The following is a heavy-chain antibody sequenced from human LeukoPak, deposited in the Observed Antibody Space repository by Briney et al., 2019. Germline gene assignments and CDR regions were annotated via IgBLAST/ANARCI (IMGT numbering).Heavy chain of an antibody. V-gene: IGHV3-74*01. Sequence: GGSLRLSCAASGSTFSSYWTHWVRQAPGKGLVGVSRIKSDGSTRYADFWKGRFTISRGNDKNTVSLQMNSLRAEDTGVYYCARAPSEIGGYYPEYFRHWGQGTLVSVSP. CDR3: ARAPSEIGGYYPEYFRH. CDR1: GSTFSSYW. D-gene: IGHD3-22*01. CDR2: IKSDGST. J-gene: IGHJ1*01.